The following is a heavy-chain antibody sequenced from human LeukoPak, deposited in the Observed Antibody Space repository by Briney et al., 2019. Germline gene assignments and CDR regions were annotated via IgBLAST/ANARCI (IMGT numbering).Heavy chain of an antibody. V-gene: IGHV3-21*04. J-gene: IGHJ3*02. Sequence: GGSLRLSCAASGFTFSSYWMSWVRQAPGKGLEWVSSISSSSSYIYYADSVKGRFTISRDNAKNSLYLQMNSLRSEDTAVYYCARGGVQHNWNSGAFDIWGQGTMVTVSS. CDR3: ARGGVQHNWNSGAFDI. CDR1: GFTFSSYW. CDR2: ISSSSSYI. D-gene: IGHD1-1*01.